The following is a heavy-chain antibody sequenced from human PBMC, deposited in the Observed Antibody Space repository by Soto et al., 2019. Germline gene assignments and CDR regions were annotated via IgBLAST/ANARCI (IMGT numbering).Heavy chain of an antibody. J-gene: IGHJ4*02. CDR2: INVGSGNT. D-gene: IGHD3-10*01. V-gene: IGHV1-3*03. CDR1: GNSFVTYA. Sequence: ASVKVSCKSSGNSFVTYAIHWVRQAPGQRLQWMGWINVGSGNTKYAQDFQGRVTFTRDTAATTPFMELSSLRSEDAAVYYCASFPPWGDSGSFYIQHYDSWGQGTLVTVSS. CDR3: ASFPPWGDSGSFYIQHYDS.